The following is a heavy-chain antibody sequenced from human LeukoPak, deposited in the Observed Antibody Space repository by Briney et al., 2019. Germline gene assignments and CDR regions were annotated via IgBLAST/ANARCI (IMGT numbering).Heavy chain of an antibody. J-gene: IGHJ3*02. D-gene: IGHD1-26*01. V-gene: IGHV4-59*01. CDR3: ARETRLHSGSYSNDAFDI. CDR1: GGSISSYY. Sequence: SETLSLTYTVSGGSISSYYWSWIRQPPGKGLEWIGYISYSGSTDYNPSLKSRVTISLDTSKNQFSLRLSSVTAADTAVYYCARETRLHSGSYSNDAFDIWGQGTMVTVSS. CDR2: ISYSGST.